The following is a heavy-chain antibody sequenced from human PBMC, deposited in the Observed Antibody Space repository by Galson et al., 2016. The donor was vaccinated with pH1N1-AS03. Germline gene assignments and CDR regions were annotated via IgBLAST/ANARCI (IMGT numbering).Heavy chain of an antibody. CDR2: IKQDGGEK. Sequence: SLRLSCAASGFTFSDYWMSWVRQAPGKGLEWVADIKQDGGEKYYVDSVKGRFTIHRDNAKNSLHLQMNSLTADDTAVYYCVRDDATSYDAFDMWGQGTMITVSS. V-gene: IGHV3-7*01. CDR1: GFTFSDYW. CDR3: VRDDATSYDAFDM. J-gene: IGHJ3*02. D-gene: IGHD2-2*01.